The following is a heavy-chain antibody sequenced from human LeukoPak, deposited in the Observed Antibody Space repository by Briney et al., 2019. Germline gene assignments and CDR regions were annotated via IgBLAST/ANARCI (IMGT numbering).Heavy chain of an antibody. CDR1: GFTFSSYS. D-gene: IGHD3-3*01. CDR3: AGNYDFWSAYYFDY. CDR2: ISSSSSYI. J-gene: IGHJ4*02. Sequence: PGGSLRLSCAASGFTFSSYSMNWVRQAPGKGLEWVSSISSSSSYIYYADSVKGRFTISRDNAKNSLYLQMNSLRAEDTAVYYCAGNYDFWSAYYFDYWGQGTLVTVSS. V-gene: IGHV3-21*01.